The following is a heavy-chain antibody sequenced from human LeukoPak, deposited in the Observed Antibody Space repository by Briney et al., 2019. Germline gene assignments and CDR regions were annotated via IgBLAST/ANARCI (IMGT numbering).Heavy chain of an antibody. Sequence: SQTLSLTCKVSDDSISSGDYYWSWIRQPPGKGLEWIGYIFYSGSTYYNPSLKSRVTISVAPSKRQFSLKLSSVTAADTAVHYCARAAGYSYGSGSYDYWGQGTLVTVSS. V-gene: IGHV4-30-4*08. J-gene: IGHJ4*02. CDR3: ARAAGYSYGSGSYDY. CDR1: DDSISSGDYY. CDR2: IFYSGST. D-gene: IGHD3-10*01.